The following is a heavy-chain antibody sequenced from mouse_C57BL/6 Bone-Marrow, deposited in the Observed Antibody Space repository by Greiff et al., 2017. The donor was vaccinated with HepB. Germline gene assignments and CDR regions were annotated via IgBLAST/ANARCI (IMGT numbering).Heavy chain of an antibody. CDR2: ISYDGSN. CDR3: ARRGWVLRRWYFDV. Sequence: EVQLQESGPGLVKPSQSLSLSCSVTGYSITSGYYWNWIRQFPGNKLEWIGYISYDGSNNYNPSLKNRISITRDTSKNQFFLKLNSVTTEDTATYDCARRGWVLRRWYFDVWGTGTTVTVSA. D-gene: IGHD2-3*01. J-gene: IGHJ1*03. V-gene: IGHV3-6*01. CDR1: GYSITSGYY.